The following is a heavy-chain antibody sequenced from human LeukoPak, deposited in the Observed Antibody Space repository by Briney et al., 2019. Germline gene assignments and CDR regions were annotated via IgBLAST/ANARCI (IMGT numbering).Heavy chain of an antibody. Sequence: GGSLRLSCAASGFTFNNYAMNWVRQAPGKGLEWVSVISGSGGTTYYADSVKGRFTISRDRSKNTLYLQMNSLRAEDTAVYYCAKVSGGGLYYDGMDVWGQGTTVTVSS. V-gene: IGHV3-23*01. J-gene: IGHJ6*02. CDR1: GFTFNNYA. CDR3: AKVSGGGLYYDGMDV. D-gene: IGHD1-14*01. CDR2: ISGSGGTT.